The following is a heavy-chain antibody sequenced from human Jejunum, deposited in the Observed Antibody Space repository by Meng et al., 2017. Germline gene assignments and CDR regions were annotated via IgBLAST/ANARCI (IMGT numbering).Heavy chain of an antibody. Sequence: GESLKISCPASGFTFTRAWMTWVRQAPGKGLEWVGHIKRKTDGGTTDYGAPVKGRFSISRDDSTNTLYLQINSLKTEDTAVYYCTTDLQFGDCGLDHWGQGTLVTVSS. V-gene: IGHV3-15*01. CDR2: IKRKTDGGTT. CDR3: TTDLQFGDCGLDH. D-gene: IGHD2-21*02. J-gene: IGHJ4*01. CDR1: GFTFTRAW.